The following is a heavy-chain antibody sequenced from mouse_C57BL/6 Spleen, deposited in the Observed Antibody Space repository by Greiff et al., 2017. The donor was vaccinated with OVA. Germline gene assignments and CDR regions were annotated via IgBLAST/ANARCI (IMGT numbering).Heavy chain of an antibody. V-gene: IGHV10-1*01. D-gene: IGHD2-4*01. CDR2: IRSKSNNYAT. J-gene: IGHJ3*01. CDR1: GFSFNTYA. Sequence: EVNLVESGGGLVQPKGSLKLSCAASGFSFNTYAMNWVRQAPGKGLEWVARIRSKSNNYATYYADSVKDRFTISRDDSESMLYLQMNNLKTEDTAMYYCVRPLYYDYDAWFAYWGQGTLVTVSA. CDR3: VRPLYYDYDAWFAY.